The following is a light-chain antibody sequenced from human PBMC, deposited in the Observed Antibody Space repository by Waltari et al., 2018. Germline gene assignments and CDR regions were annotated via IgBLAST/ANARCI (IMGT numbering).Light chain of an antibody. Sequence: EIVMTQSPATLSVSPGERVTLSCRASQSVSSNLAWYQHKPGQAPRLLIYGASTRATGIPARFSGSGSRTEFTLTITSLQSEDFAVYYCHQYNNWPPMYTFGQGTKLEIK. J-gene: IGKJ2*01. V-gene: IGKV3-15*01. CDR1: QSVSSN. CDR2: GAS. CDR3: HQYNNWPPMYT.